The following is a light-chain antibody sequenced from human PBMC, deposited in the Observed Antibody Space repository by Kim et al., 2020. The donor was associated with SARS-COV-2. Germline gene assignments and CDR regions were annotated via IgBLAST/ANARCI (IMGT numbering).Light chain of an antibody. CDR2: QDN. V-gene: IGLV3-1*01. CDR3: PAWDSSTQNYV. Sequence: SYEPTQPPSVSVSPGQTASITCSGYKLGDKYVSWYQQKPGQSPVVVIYQDNQRPSGIPERFSGSNSGNTATLTISGTQAMDEADYYCPAWDSSTQNYVFG. CDR1: KLGDKY. J-gene: IGLJ1*01.